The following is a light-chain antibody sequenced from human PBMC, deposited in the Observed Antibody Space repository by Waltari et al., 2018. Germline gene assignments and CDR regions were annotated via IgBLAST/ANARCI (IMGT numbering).Light chain of an antibody. CDR2: SAS. CDR3: QQANNFPRT. J-gene: IGKJ1*01. CDR1: QGIGSW. Sequence: DIQMPQSPSSVSASVGDRVTISCRASQGIGSWLAWYQQKPGKAPKLLIYSASSLQSGVPSRFNGSGSGTDFTLSISNLQPEDFATYYCQQANNFPRTFGQGTKVEIK. V-gene: IGKV1-12*01.